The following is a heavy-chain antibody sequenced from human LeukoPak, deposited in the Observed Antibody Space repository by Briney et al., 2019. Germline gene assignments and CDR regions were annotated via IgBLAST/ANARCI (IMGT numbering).Heavy chain of an antibody. J-gene: IGHJ4*02. Sequence: ASVKVSCEASGYTFTSYAMHWVRQAPGQRLEWMGWINAGNGNTKYSQKFQGRVTITRDTSASTAYMELSSLRSEDTAVYYCARAGSGWPFDYWGQGTLVTVSS. V-gene: IGHV1-3*01. D-gene: IGHD6-19*01. CDR3: ARAGSGWPFDY. CDR1: GYTFTSYA. CDR2: INAGNGNT.